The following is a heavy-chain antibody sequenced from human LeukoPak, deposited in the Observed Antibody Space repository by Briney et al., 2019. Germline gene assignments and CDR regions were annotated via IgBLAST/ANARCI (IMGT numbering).Heavy chain of an antibody. CDR3: AHGRVATFFSY. D-gene: IGHD5-12*01. Sequence: SETLSLTCTVSGGSVSTAGYFWSWIRQPPGEGPEWIGYVYYSGSSNYNPSLKTRVTISLDTSKNQFSLRLSSVTAADTAVYCCAHGRVATFFSYWGQGTLVTVSS. V-gene: IGHV4-61*08. CDR1: GGSVSTAGYF. CDR2: VYYSGSS. J-gene: IGHJ4*02.